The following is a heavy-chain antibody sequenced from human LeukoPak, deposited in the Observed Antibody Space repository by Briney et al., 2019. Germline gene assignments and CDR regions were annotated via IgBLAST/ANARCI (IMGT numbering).Heavy chain of an antibody. D-gene: IGHD2-2*01. Sequence: PGGSLSLSCVASKFTFNSYAMSWVRQTPEKGLEWVSAITGRGGSTFHADSVKGRFTISRDNSKNTLYLQMDSLTVDDTAIYYCAKGSSSQRPYYFDYWGQGTLVTISS. CDR1: KFTFNSYA. V-gene: IGHV3-23*01. J-gene: IGHJ4*02. CDR2: ITGRGGST. CDR3: AKGSSSQRPYYFDY.